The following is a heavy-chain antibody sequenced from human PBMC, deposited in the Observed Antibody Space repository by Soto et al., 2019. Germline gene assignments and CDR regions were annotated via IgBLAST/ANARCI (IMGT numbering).Heavy chain of an antibody. CDR1: GFTFSTYG. CDR2: IWYDGSNK. V-gene: IGHV3-33*01. Sequence: QVQLVESGGGVVQPGRSLRLSCAASGFTFSTYGMHWVRQAPGKGLEWVAAIWYDGSNKYYADSVKGRFTISRDNSKNTLYLQMNSLRDEDTAVYYCAREAKEYYSDYWGQGTLVTVSS. CDR3: AREAKEYYSDY. J-gene: IGHJ4*02. D-gene: IGHD3-10*01.